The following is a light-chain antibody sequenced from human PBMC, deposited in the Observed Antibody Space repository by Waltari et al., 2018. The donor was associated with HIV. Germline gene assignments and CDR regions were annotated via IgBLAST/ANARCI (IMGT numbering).Light chain of an antibody. CDR1: QNFGSC. CDR3: QQCADWPLS. V-gene: IGKV3-11*01. Sequence: EIVLTQSPATPSLSPGERATLPCRASQNFGSCLVWYQQRYGQAPSILSYGATNWATGIPARFSGSGSGTDFTLSSSSLEPEDFAVYYCQQCADWPLSFGGGTEVEIK. J-gene: IGKJ4*01. CDR2: GAT.